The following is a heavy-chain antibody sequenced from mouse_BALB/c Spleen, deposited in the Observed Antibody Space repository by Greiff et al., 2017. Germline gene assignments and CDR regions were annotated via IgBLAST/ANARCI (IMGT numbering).Heavy chain of an antibody. CDR3: ASYGPSWFAY. CDR1: GYTFTSYW. CDR2: IDPSDSET. J-gene: IGHJ3*01. D-gene: IGHD1-1*02. V-gene: IGHV1-69*02. Sequence: VQLQQPGAELVKPGAPVKLSCKASGYTFTSYWMNWVKQRPGRGLEWIGRIDPSDSETHYNQKFKDKATLTVDKSSSTAYIQLSSLTSEDSAVYYCASYGPSWFAYWGQGTLVTVSA.